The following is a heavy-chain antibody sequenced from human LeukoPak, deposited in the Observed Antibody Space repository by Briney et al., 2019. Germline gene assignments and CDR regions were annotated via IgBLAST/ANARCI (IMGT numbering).Heavy chain of an antibody. CDR3: AKNGNNNYYYYHMDV. V-gene: IGHV3-23*01. CDR1: GFTFSSYG. J-gene: IGHJ6*03. Sequence: GGSLRLSCAASGFTFSSYGMSWARQAPGKGLEWVSVISGNGGSAYYADSVKGRITISRDNSKNTLYLQMNTLRAEDTAVYYCAKNGNNNYYYYHMDVWGKGTTVTVSS. CDR2: ISGNGGSA. D-gene: IGHD1/OR15-1a*01.